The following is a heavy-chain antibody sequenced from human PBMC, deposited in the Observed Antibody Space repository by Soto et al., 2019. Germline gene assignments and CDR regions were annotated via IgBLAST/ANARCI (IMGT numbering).Heavy chain of an antibody. J-gene: IGHJ4*02. CDR2: INHSGST. CDR3: ARDKITGLFDY. D-gene: IGHD2-8*02. Sequence: QVQLQQWGAGLLKPSETLSLTCAVYGGSFSGYYWTWIRQPPGTGLEWIGEINHSGSTNYNPTLKHRVTISVDTSKNQVSLKLTSVTAADTAVYYCARDKITGLFDYWGQGTLVTVSS. CDR1: GGSFSGYY. V-gene: IGHV4-34*01.